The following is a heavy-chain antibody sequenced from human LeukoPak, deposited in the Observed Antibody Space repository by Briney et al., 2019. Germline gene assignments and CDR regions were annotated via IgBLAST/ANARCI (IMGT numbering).Heavy chain of an antibody. CDR3: ARDSQHEAHSGSPDY. D-gene: IGHD1-26*01. V-gene: IGHV1-18*01. J-gene: IGHJ4*02. Sequence: ASVKVSCKASGYTFTSYGISWVRQAPGQGLEWMGWISAYNGNTNYAQKLQGRVTMTTDTSTSTAYMELRSLRSDDTAVYYCARDSQHEAHSGSPDYWGQGTLVTVSS. CDR1: GYTFTSYG. CDR2: ISAYNGNT.